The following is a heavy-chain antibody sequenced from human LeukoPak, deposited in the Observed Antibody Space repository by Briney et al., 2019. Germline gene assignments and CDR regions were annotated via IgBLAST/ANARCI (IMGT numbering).Heavy chain of an antibody. J-gene: IGHJ4*02. D-gene: IGHD2-2*01. CDR3: ASLGYCSSTSCSFDY. CDR1: GYTFINFG. V-gene: IGHV1-18*01. CDR2: ISTSTSDT. Sequence: GASVKVSCKTSGYTFINFGISWVRQAPGQGLEWMGWISTSTSDTNYAQKFQGRLTMTTDTSTSTAYMELSSLRSEDTAVYYCASLGYCSSTSCSFDYWGQGTLVTVSS.